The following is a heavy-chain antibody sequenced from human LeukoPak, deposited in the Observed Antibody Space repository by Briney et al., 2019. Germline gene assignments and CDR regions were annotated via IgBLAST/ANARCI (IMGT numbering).Heavy chain of an antibody. D-gene: IGHD3-10*01. J-gene: IGHJ3*02. CDR3: ARASRITMVRGVINAFDI. CDR1: GYTYSTYG. CDR2: INPNSGGT. Sequence: GASVKVSCKASGYTYSTYGISWVRQAPGQGLEWMGWINPNSGGTNYAQKFQGRVTMTRDTSISTAYMELSRLRSDDTAVYYCARASRITMVRGVINAFDIWGQGTMVTVSS. V-gene: IGHV1-2*02.